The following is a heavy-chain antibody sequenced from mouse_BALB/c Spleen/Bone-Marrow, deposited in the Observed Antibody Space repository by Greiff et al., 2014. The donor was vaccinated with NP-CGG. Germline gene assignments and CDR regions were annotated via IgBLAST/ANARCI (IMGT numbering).Heavy chain of an antibody. J-gene: IGHJ3*01. Sequence: VQLKESGPDLVKPSQSLSLTCTVSGYSITSGYSWHWIRPFPGNKLEWMGYIHYSGSTNYNPSLKSRISITRDTSKNQFFLQLISVTTEDTATYYCARGENYGYDGFAYWGQGTLVTVSA. CDR2: IHYSGST. CDR3: ARGENYGYDGFAY. V-gene: IGHV3-1*02. D-gene: IGHD2-2*01. CDR1: GYSITSGYS.